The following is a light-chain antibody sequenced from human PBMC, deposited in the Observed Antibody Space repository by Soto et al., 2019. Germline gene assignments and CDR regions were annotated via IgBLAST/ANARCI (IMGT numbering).Light chain of an antibody. CDR3: QQYGSSPRT. CDR1: QSISSNY. CDR2: GAS. Sequence: IVLTQSAGTLSMYPGERATLSCRASQSISSNYLAWYQQKPGQAPRLLIYGASSRATGIPDRFSGSGSGTDFTLTISRLEAEDFAVYYCQQYGSSPRTFGQGTKVEFK. J-gene: IGKJ1*01. V-gene: IGKV3-20*01.